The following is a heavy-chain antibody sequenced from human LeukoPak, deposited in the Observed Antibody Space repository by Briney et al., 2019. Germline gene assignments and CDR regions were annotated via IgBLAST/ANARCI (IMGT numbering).Heavy chain of an antibody. J-gene: IGHJ4*02. Sequence: PSETLSLTCTVSGGSISYYYWSWIRQPPGKGLEWIGYIYYSGNTIYNPSLKSRVTLSVDTSKNQFSLKLSSVTAADTAVYYCARLSRPVAGTRDFDYWGQGTLVTVSS. CDR3: ARLSRPVAGTRDFDY. CDR1: GGSISYYY. V-gene: IGHV4-59*01. CDR2: IYYSGNT. D-gene: IGHD6-19*01.